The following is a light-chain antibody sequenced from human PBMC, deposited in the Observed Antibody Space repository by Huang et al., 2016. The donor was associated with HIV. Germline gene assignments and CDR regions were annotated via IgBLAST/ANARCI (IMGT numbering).Light chain of an antibody. CDR2: LGS. CDR1: QSLLQSNGYNY. J-gene: IGKJ4*01. V-gene: IGKV2-28*01. Sequence: DIVMTQSPLSLPVTPGEPASISCRSSQSLLQSNGYNYLDWYLQKPGQSPQLLIYLGSNRASGVPDRVSGSGSGTAFTLKISRVEAEDFGVYYCMQTLQTPLTFGGGTKVEIK. CDR3: MQTLQTPLT.